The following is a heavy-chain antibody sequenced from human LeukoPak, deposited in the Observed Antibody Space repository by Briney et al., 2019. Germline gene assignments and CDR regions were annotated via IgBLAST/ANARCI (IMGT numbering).Heavy chain of an antibody. J-gene: IGHJ4*02. CDR3: ARSSGYYYTIDY. D-gene: IGHD3-22*01. CDR1: GFTFSSYS. V-gene: IGHV3-21*01. Sequence: PGGSLRLSCAASGFTFSSYSRNWVRQAPGKGLEWVSSISSSSSYIYYADSVTGRFTISRDNAKNSLYLQMNRLRAEDTAVYYCARSSGYYYTIDYWGQGTLVTVSS. CDR2: ISSSSSYI.